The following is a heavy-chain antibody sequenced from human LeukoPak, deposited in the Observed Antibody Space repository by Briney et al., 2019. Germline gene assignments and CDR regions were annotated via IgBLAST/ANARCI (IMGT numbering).Heavy chain of an antibody. CDR2: IYYSGST. V-gene: IGHV4-59*04. D-gene: IGHD3-16*01. J-gene: IGHJ4*02. CDR1: GGSISSYY. CDR3: ARHVILAEPVDY. Sequence: PSDTLSLTCTVSGGSISSYYWSWIRHPPGKGLEWIGTIYYSGSTYYNPSLKSRVTLSVDTSKNQFSLKLTSVTAADTAVYFCARHVILAEPVDYWGQGTLVTVSS.